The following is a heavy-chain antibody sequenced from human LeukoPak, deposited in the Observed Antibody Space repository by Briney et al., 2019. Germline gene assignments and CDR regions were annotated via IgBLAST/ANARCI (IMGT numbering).Heavy chain of an antibody. CDR1: GYTFTSYG. J-gene: IGHJ4*02. V-gene: IGHV1-18*01. D-gene: IGHD1-26*01. Sequence: ASVKVSCKASGYTFTSYGISWVRQAPGQGLEWMGWSSAYNGNTNYAQKLQGRVTMTTDTSTSTAYMELSSLRSDDTAVYYCAGREPNPQKVESWGQGTLVTVSS. CDR2: SSAYNGNT. CDR3: AGREPNPQKVES.